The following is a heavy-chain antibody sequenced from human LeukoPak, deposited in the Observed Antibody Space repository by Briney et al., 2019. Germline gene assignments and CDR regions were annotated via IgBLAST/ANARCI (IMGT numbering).Heavy chain of an antibody. CDR3: ASYQTGKFDY. CDR2: IYYSGST. J-gene: IGHJ4*02. Sequence: SETLSLTCTVSGGSISSSSYYWGWIRQPPGKGLEWIGYIYYSGSTNYNPSLKSRVTISVDTSRNQSSLKLSSVTAADTAVYYCASYQTGKFDYWGQGTLVTVSS. V-gene: IGHV4-61*05. D-gene: IGHD7-27*01. CDR1: GGSISSSSYY.